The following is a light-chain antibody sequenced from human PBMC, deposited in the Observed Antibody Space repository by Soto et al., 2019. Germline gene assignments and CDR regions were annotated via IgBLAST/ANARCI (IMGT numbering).Light chain of an antibody. J-gene: IGKJ1*01. CDR1: QRVSSSY. CDR3: KQYGSSPGT. CDR2: GAS. Sequence: EIVLTQSPGTLSLSPGERATLSCRASQRVSSSYLAWYQQKPGQAPRLLIYGASSRATGIPDRFSGSGSGTDFTLTISRLEPEDFAVYYCKQYGSSPGTFGQGTKVEIK. V-gene: IGKV3-20*01.